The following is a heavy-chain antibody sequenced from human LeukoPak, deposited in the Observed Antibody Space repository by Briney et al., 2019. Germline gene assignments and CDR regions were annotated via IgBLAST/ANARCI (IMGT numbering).Heavy chain of an antibody. D-gene: IGHD2-15*01. CDR3: ARAECSGGSCHLDY. Sequence: GESLKTSCKGSGYSFSSYWIGWVRQIPGKGLEWMGIIYPGDSDTRHSPSFQGQVTISADKSISTAYLQWSSLKASDTAMYYCARAECSGGSCHLDYWGQGALVTVSS. CDR1: GYSFSSYW. CDR2: IYPGDSDT. V-gene: IGHV5-51*01. J-gene: IGHJ4*02.